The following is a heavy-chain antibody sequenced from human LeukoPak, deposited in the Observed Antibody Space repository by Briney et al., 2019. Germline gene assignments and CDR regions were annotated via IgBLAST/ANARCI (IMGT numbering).Heavy chain of an antibody. CDR3: ARNEYSSGWYSEYDY. D-gene: IGHD6-19*01. Sequence: GGSLRLSCAASGFTFSSYSMNWVRQAPGKGLEWVSSISSSSSYIYYADSVKGRFTISRDNAKNSLYLQMNSLRAEHTDVYYCARNEYSSGWYSEYDYWGQGTLVTVSS. V-gene: IGHV3-21*01. J-gene: IGHJ4*02. CDR1: GFTFSSYS. CDR2: ISSSSSYI.